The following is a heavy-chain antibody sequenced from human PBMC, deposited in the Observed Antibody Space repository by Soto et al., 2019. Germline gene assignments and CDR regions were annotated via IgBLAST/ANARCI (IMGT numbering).Heavy chain of an antibody. CDR2: ISGSGTTI. CDR1: GFTSSDYY. V-gene: IGHV3-11*01. D-gene: IGHD5-18*01. CDR3: TRRGYTSGFSHFDY. J-gene: IGHJ4*02. Sequence: QVQLVESGGGLVKPGGSLRLSCAASGFTSSDYYMSWIRQAPGKGLEWVSYISGSGTTIKYADSVKGRFTVSRDNAKNSLYLQMNTLRAEDTAVYYCTRRGYTSGFSHFDYWGQGTLVTVSS.